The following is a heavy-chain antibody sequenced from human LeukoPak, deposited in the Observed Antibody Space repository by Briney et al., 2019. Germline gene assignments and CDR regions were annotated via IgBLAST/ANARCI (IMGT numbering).Heavy chain of an antibody. CDR1: GVSFSGYY. J-gene: IGHJ4*02. CDR3: ARGRTPYYYDSSGYKYYFDY. V-gene: IGHV4-34*01. D-gene: IGHD3-22*01. CDR2: INHSGST. Sequence: SETLSLTCAVYGVSFSGYYWSWIRQPPGKGLEWIGEINHSGSTNYDPSLKSRVTISVDTSKNQFSLKLSSVTAADTAVYYCARGRTPYYYDSSGYKYYFDYWGQGTLVTVSS.